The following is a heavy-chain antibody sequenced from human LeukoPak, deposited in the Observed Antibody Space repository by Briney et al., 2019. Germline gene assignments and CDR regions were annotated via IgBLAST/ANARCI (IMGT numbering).Heavy chain of an antibody. Sequence: SETLSLTYTVSGGSISSHYWSRIRQPPGKGLEWIGHIYYSGSTNYNPYLKSRVTISVDTSKNQFSLKLSSVSAADTAVYYCARLRRDGYNYLGDSYYYYMGVWGKGTTVTVSS. V-gene: IGHV4-59*11. CDR2: IYYSGST. J-gene: IGHJ6*03. D-gene: IGHD5-24*01. CDR1: GGSISSHY. CDR3: ARLRRDGYNYLGDSYYYYMGV.